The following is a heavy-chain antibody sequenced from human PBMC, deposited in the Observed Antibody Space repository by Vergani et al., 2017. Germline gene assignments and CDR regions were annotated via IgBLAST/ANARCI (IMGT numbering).Heavy chain of an antibody. CDR2: IRSKGYGGTT. D-gene: IGHD5-18*01. CDR1: GVAFRDYA. V-gene: IGHV3-49*04. CDR3: SREQDVGYSSKYYYYYGMDV. J-gene: IGHJ6*02. Sequence: EVQLVESGGGLVQPGRSLRLPCTDSGVAFRDYAMSWVRQAPGKGLEWVGFIRSKGYGGTTEYAASVKGRFTISRDDSKSIAYLQMNSLKTEDTAVYYCSREQDVGYSSKYYYYYGMDVWGQGP.